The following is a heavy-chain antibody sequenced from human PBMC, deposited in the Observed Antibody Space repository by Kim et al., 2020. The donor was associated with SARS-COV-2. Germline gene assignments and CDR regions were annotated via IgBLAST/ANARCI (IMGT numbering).Heavy chain of an antibody. CDR3: ARHGAALYWFDP. J-gene: IGHJ5*02. CDR2: IYYSGST. V-gene: IGHV4-59*08. D-gene: IGHD6-13*01. Sequence: SETLSLTCTVSGGSISSYYWSWIRQPPGKVLEWIGYIYYSGSTNYNPSLKSRVTISVDTSKNQFSLKLSSVTAADTAVYYCARHGAALYWFDPWGQGTLVTVSS. CDR1: GGSISSYY.